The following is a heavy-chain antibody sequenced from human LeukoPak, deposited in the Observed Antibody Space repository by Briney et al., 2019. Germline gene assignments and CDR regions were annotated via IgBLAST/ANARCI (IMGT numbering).Heavy chain of an antibody. CDR1: GFPFSTYD. V-gene: IGHV3-21*01. D-gene: IGHD5-12*01. Sequence: GGSLRLSCAASGFPFSTYDMNWVRQAPGKGLEWVSSISSSGAYIYYADSVKGRFTISTDNAKNLLYLQMNSLRAEDTAVYYCALRTGDYWGQGTLVTVSS. J-gene: IGHJ4*02. CDR3: ALRTGDY. CDR2: ISSSGAYI.